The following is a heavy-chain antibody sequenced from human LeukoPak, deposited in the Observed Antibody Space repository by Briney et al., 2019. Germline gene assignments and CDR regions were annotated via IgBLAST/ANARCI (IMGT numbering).Heavy chain of an antibody. CDR2: IRQDGDEK. Sequence: PGGSPRLSCTASGFSLSRYWMSWVRQAPGKGLEWVANIRQDGDEKHYVDSVKGRLTISRDNAKNSVYLQMTSLRAEDTAVYFCAREGDTSPGLDYWGQGALVTVSS. CDR3: AREGDTSPGLDY. J-gene: IGHJ4*02. V-gene: IGHV3-7*01. CDR1: GFSLSRYW.